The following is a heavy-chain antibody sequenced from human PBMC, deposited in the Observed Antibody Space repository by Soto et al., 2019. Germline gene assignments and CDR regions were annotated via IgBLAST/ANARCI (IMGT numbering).Heavy chain of an antibody. Sequence: GWSLRLSCAASGFTFSGYAMSWVRQAPGKGLEWVSGISGSAGSQDYAESVKGRFTISRDNSKNILYLQMHSLRGEDTAVYFCAKDIAVNGRNYFDYWGQGALVTVSS. V-gene: IGHV3-23*01. CDR1: GFTFSGYA. D-gene: IGHD6-19*01. CDR3: AKDIAVNGRNYFDY. J-gene: IGHJ4*02. CDR2: ISGSAGSQ.